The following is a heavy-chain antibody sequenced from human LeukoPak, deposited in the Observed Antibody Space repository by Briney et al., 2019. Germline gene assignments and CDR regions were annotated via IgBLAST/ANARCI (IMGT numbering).Heavy chain of an antibody. Sequence: GGSLRLSCAASGFTFSSYAMSWVRQAPGKGLEWVSAISGSGGSTYYADSVKGRFTISRDNSKNTLYLQMNSLRAEDTAVYYCAKVGDYGDSRPAAPGMYYYYMDVWGKGTTVTVSS. V-gene: IGHV3-23*01. D-gene: IGHD4-17*01. CDR1: GFTFSSYA. J-gene: IGHJ6*03. CDR3: AKVGDYGDSRPAAPGMYYYYMDV. CDR2: ISGSGGST.